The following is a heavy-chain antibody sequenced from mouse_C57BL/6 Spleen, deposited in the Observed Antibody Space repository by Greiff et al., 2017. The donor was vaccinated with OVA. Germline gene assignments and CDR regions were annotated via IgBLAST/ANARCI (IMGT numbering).Heavy chain of an antibody. Sequence: EVQLMESGGGLVKPGASLKLSCAASGFTFSSYAMSWVRQTPEKRLEWVAPISDGGSYTYYPDNVKGRFTLSRDNAKNNLYLQMSHLKSEDKAMYYCARDRDGNSFAYWGQGTLVTVSA. J-gene: IGHJ3*01. D-gene: IGHD2-1*01. CDR1: GFTFSSYA. CDR2: ISDGGSYT. V-gene: IGHV5-4*01. CDR3: ARDRDGNSFAY.